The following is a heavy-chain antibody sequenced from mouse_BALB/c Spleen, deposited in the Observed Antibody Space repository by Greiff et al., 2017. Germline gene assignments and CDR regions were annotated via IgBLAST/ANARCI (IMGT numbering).Heavy chain of an antibody. Sequence: QVQLKESGPGLVAPSQSLSITCTVSGFSLTSYGVHWVRQPPGKGLEWLGVIWAGGSTNYNSALMSRLSISKDNSKSQVFLKMNSLQTDDTAMYYCARGPMVTTGGYYAMDYWGQGTSVTVSS. V-gene: IGHV2-9*02. D-gene: IGHD2-2*01. CDR2: IWAGGST. J-gene: IGHJ4*01. CDR1: GFSLTSYG. CDR3: ARGPMVTTGGYYAMDY.